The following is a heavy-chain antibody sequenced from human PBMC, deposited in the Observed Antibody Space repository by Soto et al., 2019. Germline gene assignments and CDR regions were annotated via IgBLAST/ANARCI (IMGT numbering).Heavy chain of an antibody. V-gene: IGHV3-53*01. CDR1: GFTVSGKKY. Sequence: GGSLRLSCAAFGFTVSGKKYVAWVRQAPGKGLEWVSALYDLDGTYYADSVKGRFTTSSDSSRTTVYLQMNSLRPDDTAVYSCATWHLQEHAYDIWGQGTMVTVSS. D-gene: IGHD1-1*01. CDR2: LYDLDGT. CDR3: ATWHLQEHAYDI. J-gene: IGHJ3*02.